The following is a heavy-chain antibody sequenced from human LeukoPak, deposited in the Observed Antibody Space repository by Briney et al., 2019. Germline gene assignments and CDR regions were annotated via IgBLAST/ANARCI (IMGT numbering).Heavy chain of an antibody. J-gene: IGHJ5*02. V-gene: IGHV4-34*01. CDR1: GGSFSGYY. Sequence: SETLSLTCAVYGGSFSGYYWSWIRQPPGKGLEWIGEINHSGSTNYNPSLKSRVTISVGTSKNQFSLKLSSVTAADTAVYYCAPRGNSYWFDPWGQGTLVTVSS. CDR2: INHSGST. D-gene: IGHD3-10*01. CDR3: APRGNSYWFDP.